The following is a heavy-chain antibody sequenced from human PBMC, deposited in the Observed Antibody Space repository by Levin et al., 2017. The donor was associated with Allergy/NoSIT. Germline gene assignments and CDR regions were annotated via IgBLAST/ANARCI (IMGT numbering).Heavy chain of an antibody. D-gene: IGHD3-10*01. V-gene: IGHV4-34*01. J-gene: IGHJ1*01. Sequence: SQTLSLTCAVYGGSFSGYYWSWIRQPPGKGLEWIGEINHSGSTNYNPSLKSRVTISVDTSKNQFSLKLSSVTAADTAVYYCATREKYYYGSGSYQYFQHWGQGTLVTVSS. CDR2: INHSGST. CDR1: GGSFSGYY. CDR3: ATREKYYYGSGSYQYFQH.